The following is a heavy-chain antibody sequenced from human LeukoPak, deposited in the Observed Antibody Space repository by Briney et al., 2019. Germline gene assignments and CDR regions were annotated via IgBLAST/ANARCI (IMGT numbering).Heavy chain of an antibody. CDR2: ISYDGSVK. V-gene: IGHV3-30*04. CDR1: GFTFSSYA. CDR3: ARDRIAAPGAWGYYAMDV. D-gene: IGHD6-13*01. J-gene: IGHJ6*02. Sequence: GGSLRLSCAASGFTFSSYAMHWVRQAPGKGLEWVAVISYDGSVKYYADSVKGRFTISRDNSKSTLYLQMNSLRADDTAVYYCARDRIAAPGAWGYYAMDVWGQGTTVTVSS.